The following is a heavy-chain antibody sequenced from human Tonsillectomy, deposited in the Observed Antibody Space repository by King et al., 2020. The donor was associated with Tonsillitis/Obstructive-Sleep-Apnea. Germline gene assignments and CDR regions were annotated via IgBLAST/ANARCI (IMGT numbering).Heavy chain of an antibody. CDR1: GFTFDDYA. CDR2: ISWNSGSI. D-gene: IGHD4-23*01. CDR3: AKDTTRVVTDAFDI. J-gene: IGHJ3*02. Sequence: VQLVESGGGLVQPGRSLRLSCAASGFTFDDYAMHWVRQAPGKGLEWVSGISWNSGSIGYADSVKGRFTISRDNAKNSLYLQMNSLRAEDTALYYCAKDTTRVVTDAFDIWGQGTMVTVSS. V-gene: IGHV3-9*01.